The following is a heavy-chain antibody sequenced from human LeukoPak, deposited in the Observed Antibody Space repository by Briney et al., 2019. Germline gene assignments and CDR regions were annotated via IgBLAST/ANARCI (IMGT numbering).Heavy chain of an antibody. J-gene: IGHJ3*02. CDR2: IYYSGRP. D-gene: IGHD4-23*01. CDR1: GGSVSSSY. V-gene: IGHV4-59*02. CDR3: ANLHDGGHSDGAFDI. Sequence: PSENLSLTCTVSGGSVSSSYWSWIRPPPGQGLEWIGHIYYSGRPNYNPSLKSRVTISVDTSKTQFSMKLSSVTAAATAVYYCANLHDGGHSDGAFDIWGQGTMVTVSS.